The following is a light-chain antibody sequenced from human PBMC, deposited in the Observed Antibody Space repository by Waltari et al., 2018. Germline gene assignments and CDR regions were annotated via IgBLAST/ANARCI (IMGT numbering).Light chain of an antibody. CDR1: RSVFFSSGNKNY. J-gene: IGKJ4*01. CDR2: WAS. V-gene: IGKV4-1*01. Sequence: DIVMTQSPDSLAVSLGERATINCKSSRSVFFSSGNKNYLAWYQQKSGQPPKLLISWASIRESGVPDRFSGSGSGTDFTLTISRLQAEDAAVYYCQQYYNLPLTFGGGTKVEIK. CDR3: QQYYNLPLT.